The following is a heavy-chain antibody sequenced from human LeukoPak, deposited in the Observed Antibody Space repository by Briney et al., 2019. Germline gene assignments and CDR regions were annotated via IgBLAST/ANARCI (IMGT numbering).Heavy chain of an antibody. CDR1: GSTFSSYW. J-gene: IGHJ4*02. CDR3: ARDVHGGAFDY. V-gene: IGHV3-7*01. D-gene: IGHD4-23*01. CDR2: INQDGSAK. Sequence: GGSLRLSCAASGSTFSSYWMNWVRRAPGKGLEWVANINQDGSAKYYVDSVKGRFTFSRDNAMNSLFLQMNSLRAEDTAVYYCARDVHGGAFDYWGQGTLVTVSS.